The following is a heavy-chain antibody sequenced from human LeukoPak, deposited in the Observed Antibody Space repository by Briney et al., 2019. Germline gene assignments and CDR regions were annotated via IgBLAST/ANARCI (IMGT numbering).Heavy chain of an antibody. D-gene: IGHD5-12*01. CDR3: ARDGGYSGYDYIDY. J-gene: IGHJ4*02. CDR1: GFTFSSYS. CDR2: ISSSSSYI. V-gene: IGHV3-21*01. Sequence: PGGSLRLSCAASGFTFSSYSMNWVRQAPGKGLEWVSSISSSSSYIYYADSVKGRFTISRDNAKNSLYLLMNSLRAEDTAVYYCARDGGYSGYDYIDYWGQGTLVTVSS.